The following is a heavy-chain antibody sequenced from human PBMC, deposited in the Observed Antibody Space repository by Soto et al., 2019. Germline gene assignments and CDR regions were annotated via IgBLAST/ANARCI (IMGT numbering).Heavy chain of an antibody. Sequence: QVQLVQSGAEVKKPGASVKVSCKTSGYTFTNYDITWVRQATGQGLEWVGWTNPKSGYTGSAQKFQGRVTMTRDSSIRTAYMELHSLTAEDTAVYYCARPAGDLDYWGQGTLITVSS. V-gene: IGHV1-8*01. D-gene: IGHD4-17*01. CDR2: TNPKSGYT. CDR1: GYTFTNYD. J-gene: IGHJ4*02. CDR3: ARPAGDLDY.